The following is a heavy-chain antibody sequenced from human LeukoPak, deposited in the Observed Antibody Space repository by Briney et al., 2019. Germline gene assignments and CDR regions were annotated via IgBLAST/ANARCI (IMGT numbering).Heavy chain of an antibody. CDR3: ARHSSGD. Sequence: PSETLSLTCTVSGGSISSYYWSWLRQPPGKGLEWIGYIYYSGSTNYNPSLKSRVTISVDTSKNQFSLKLSSVTAADTAVYYCARHSSGDWGQGTLVTVSS. D-gene: IGHD6-19*01. CDR1: GGSISSYY. V-gene: IGHV4-59*08. CDR2: IYYSGST. J-gene: IGHJ4*02.